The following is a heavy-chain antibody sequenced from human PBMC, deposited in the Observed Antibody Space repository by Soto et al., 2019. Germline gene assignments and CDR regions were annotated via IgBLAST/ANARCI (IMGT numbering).Heavy chain of an antibody. V-gene: IGHV4-34*01. J-gene: IGHJ4*02. CDR2: INHSGST. CDR3: ARGGYSGYAR. CDR1: GGSFSGYY. D-gene: IGHD5-12*01. Sequence: SETLSLTCAVYGGSFSGYYWSWIRQPPGKGLEWIGEINHSGSTNYNPSLKSRVTISVDTSKNQFSLKLSSVTAADTAVYYCARGGYSGYARWGQGTLVTVS.